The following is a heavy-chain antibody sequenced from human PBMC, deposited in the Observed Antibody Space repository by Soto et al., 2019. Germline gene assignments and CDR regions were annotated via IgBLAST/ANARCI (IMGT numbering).Heavy chain of an antibody. CDR1: GGTFSSYA. Sequence: QVQLVQSGAEVKKPGSSVKVSCKASGGTFSSYAISWVRQAPGQGLVWMGGFIPIFGTANYAQKFQGRVTITADESTSTAYMELSSLRSEDTAVYYCARDIVRGVQFGWFDPWGQGTLVTVSS. CDR2: FIPIFGTA. CDR3: ARDIVRGVQFGWFDP. V-gene: IGHV1-69*01. D-gene: IGHD3-10*02. J-gene: IGHJ5*02.